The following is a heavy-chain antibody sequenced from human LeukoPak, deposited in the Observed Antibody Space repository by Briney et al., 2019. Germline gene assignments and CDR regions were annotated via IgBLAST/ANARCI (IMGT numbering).Heavy chain of an antibody. Sequence: SETLSLTCTVSGGSINSYYWNWIRQPAGKGLEWIGRIYASGNTYKNPSLESRVTMSVDTSNNQFTLNLTSVTGADTAMYYCVKDGPLGSDFWGQGTQVTVSS. CDR1: GGSINSYY. D-gene: IGHD2-15*01. V-gene: IGHV4-4*07. J-gene: IGHJ4*02. CDR2: IYASGNT. CDR3: VKDGPLGSDF.